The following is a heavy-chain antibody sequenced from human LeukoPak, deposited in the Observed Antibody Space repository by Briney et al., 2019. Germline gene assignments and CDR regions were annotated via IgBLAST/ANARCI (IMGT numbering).Heavy chain of an antibody. CDR3: AKSMFVGYCTNGVCAGDY. Sequence: PGGSLRLSCAPSGFTFSNYAMSWVRQAPGKGLEWVSSISAGGNTYYADSVKGRFTISRDNSKNTLYLQMNSLRDEDTAVYHCAKSMFVGYCTNGVCAGDYWGQGTLVTVSS. V-gene: IGHV3-23*01. CDR1: GFTFSNYA. CDR2: ISAGGNT. D-gene: IGHD2-8*01. J-gene: IGHJ4*02.